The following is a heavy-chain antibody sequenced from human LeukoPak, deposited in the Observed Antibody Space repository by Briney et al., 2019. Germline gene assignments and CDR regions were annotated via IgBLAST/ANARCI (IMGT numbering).Heavy chain of an antibody. D-gene: IGHD1-26*01. V-gene: IGHV5-51*01. CDR3: ARHGTIYSGSFRYYYYYMDV. Sequence: GEALKISCKGSGYIYTSYWIGWVRQMPGEGVDWIGTIYPGDSATRYSPSFHGQVTISADKSISTAYLQWSSLKASDTAMYDCARHGTIYSGSFRYYYYYMDVWGKGTTVTVSS. CDR1: GYIYTSYW. J-gene: IGHJ6*03. CDR2: IYPGDSAT.